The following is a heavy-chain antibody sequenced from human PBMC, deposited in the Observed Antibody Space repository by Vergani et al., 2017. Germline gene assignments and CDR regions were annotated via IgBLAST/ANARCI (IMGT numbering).Heavy chain of an antibody. Sequence: VQLVESGGGVVQPGRSLRLSCAASGFTFSSYSMNWVRQAPGKGLEWVSSISSSSSYIYYADSVKGRFTISRDNAKNSLYLQMNSLRAEDTAVYYCARDTGYSSSWYSGNWFDPWGQGTLVTVSS. CDR3: ARDTGYSSSWYSGNWFDP. V-gene: IGHV3-21*01. CDR2: ISSSSSYI. J-gene: IGHJ5*02. D-gene: IGHD6-13*01. CDR1: GFTFSSYS.